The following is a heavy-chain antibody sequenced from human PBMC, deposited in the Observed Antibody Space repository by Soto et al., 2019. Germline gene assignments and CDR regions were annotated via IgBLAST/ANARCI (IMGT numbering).Heavy chain of an antibody. CDR1: GGSISSGDYY. Sequence: QVQLQESGPGLVKPSQTLSLTCTVSGGSISSGDYYWSWIRQPPGKGLEWIGYIYYSGSTYYNPFLKSRVTISVATSKNQFSLKLSSVTAADTAVYYCARGLTTVTTLDYWGQGTLVTVSS. J-gene: IGHJ4*02. CDR2: IYYSGST. V-gene: IGHV4-30-4*01. CDR3: ARGLTTVTTLDY. D-gene: IGHD4-17*01.